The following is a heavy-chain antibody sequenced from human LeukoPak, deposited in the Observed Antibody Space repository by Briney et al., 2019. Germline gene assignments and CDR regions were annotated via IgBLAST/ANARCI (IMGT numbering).Heavy chain of an antibody. CDR2: INSDGGGA. CDR3: ARDVPHNWFDT. Sequence: GGSLRLSCAASGITFGNNWMHWVRQGPGKGLVWISRINSDGGGAIYADSVKGRFTVSRDNAKNTLYLQMNSLRAEDTAVYYCARDVPHNWFDTWGQGTLVSVSS. J-gene: IGHJ5*02. V-gene: IGHV3-74*01. CDR1: GITFGNNW.